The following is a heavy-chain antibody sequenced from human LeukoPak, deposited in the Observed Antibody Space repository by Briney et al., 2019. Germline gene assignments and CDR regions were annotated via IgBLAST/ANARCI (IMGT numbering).Heavy chain of an antibody. CDR1: GGSITSYY. J-gene: IGHJ4*02. Sequence: SETLSLTCTVSGGSITSYYWSWIRQPPGKGLEWIGYIYYSGSTNYNPSLKSHVTISVDTSKNQFSLKLSSVTAADTAVYYCARSGRGFYDSSGYYAGFFDYWGQGNLVTVSS. D-gene: IGHD3-22*01. V-gene: IGHV4-59*01. CDR3: ARSGRGFYDSSGYYAGFFDY. CDR2: IYYSGST.